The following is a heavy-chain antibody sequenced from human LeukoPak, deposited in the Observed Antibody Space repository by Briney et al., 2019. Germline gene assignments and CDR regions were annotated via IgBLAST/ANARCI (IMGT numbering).Heavy chain of an antibody. CDR3: ARQQRREWCGGSCSPNWYFDL. CDR2: INHSGST. D-gene: IGHD2-15*01. V-gene: IGHV4-34*01. CDR1: GGSFSGYY. J-gene: IGHJ2*01. Sequence: SETLSLTCAVYGGSFSGYYWSWIRQPPGKGLEWIGEINHSGSTNYNPSLKSRVTISVDTSKNQFSLKLSSVTAADTAVYYCARQQRREWCGGSCSPNWYFDLWGRGTLVTVSP.